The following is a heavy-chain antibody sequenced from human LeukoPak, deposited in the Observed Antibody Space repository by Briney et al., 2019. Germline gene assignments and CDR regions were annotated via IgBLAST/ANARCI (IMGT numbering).Heavy chain of an antibody. CDR2: IYTSGST. Sequence: SETLSLTCTVSGGSISSGSYSWSWIRQPAGKGLEWIGRIYTSGSTDYNPSLKSRVTISVDTSKKQFSLKLSSVTAADTAVYYCARVRKQWLVRRAFDIWGQGTMVTVSS. V-gene: IGHV4-61*02. J-gene: IGHJ3*02. CDR3: ARVRKQWLVRRAFDI. CDR1: GGSISSGSYS. D-gene: IGHD6-19*01.